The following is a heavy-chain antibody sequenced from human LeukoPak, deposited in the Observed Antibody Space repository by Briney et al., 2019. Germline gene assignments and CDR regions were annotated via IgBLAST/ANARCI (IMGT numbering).Heavy chain of an antibody. J-gene: IGHJ4*02. V-gene: IGHV3-73*01. CDR3: TRPTTTLDY. CDR2: IRSKANSYAT. CDR1: GFTFSGSA. D-gene: IGHD1-1*01. Sequence: GGSLSLSCAASGFTFSGSAMHWVRQASGKGLEWVGRIRSKANSYATAYAASVKGRFTISRDDSKNTAYLQMNSLKTEDTAVYYCTRPTTTLDYWGQGTLVTVSS.